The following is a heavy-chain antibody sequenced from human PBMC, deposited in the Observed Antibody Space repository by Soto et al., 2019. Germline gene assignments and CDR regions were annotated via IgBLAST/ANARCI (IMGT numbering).Heavy chain of an antibody. Sequence: ASVKVSCKASGYTFTSYGISWVRQAPGQGLEWMGWISAYNGNTNYAQKLQGRVTMTTDTSTSTAYMELRSLRSDDTAVYYCARVFSDIGVVVAQMEWCDPWGQETLVTVS. CDR2: ISAYNGNT. D-gene: IGHD2-15*01. CDR1: GYTFTSYG. J-gene: IGHJ5*02. V-gene: IGHV1-18*01. CDR3: ARVFSDIGVVVAQMEWCDP.